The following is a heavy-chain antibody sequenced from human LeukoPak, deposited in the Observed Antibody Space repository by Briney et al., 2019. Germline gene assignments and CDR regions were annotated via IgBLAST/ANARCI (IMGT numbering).Heavy chain of an antibody. Sequence: PSETLSLTCTVSGASINSGDYYWSWIRQPPGKGLEWIGYIYRTGSTYYNPSLKSRVTISVDRSENQLSLKLNSVTAADTAVYYCARHGGGGGDCGGDCYPDYYYYMDVWGKGTTVTVSS. CDR2: IYRTGST. CDR3: ARHGGGGGDCGGDCYPDYYYYMDV. J-gene: IGHJ6*03. V-gene: IGHV4-30-2*01. D-gene: IGHD2-21*01. CDR1: GASINSGDYY.